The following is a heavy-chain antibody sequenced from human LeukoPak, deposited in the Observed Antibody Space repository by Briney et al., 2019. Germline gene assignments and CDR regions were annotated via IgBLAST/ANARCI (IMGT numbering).Heavy chain of an antibody. CDR1: GGSISSYY. V-gene: IGHV4-59*08. CDR2: IYYSGST. Sequence: PSETLSLTCTVSGGSISSYYWSWIRQPPGKGLEWIGYIYYSGSTNYNPSLKSRVTISVDTSKNQFSLKLSSVTAADTAVYYCAKARGEGRQQFLFDYWGQGTLVTVSS. J-gene: IGHJ4*02. CDR3: AKARGEGRQQFLFDY. D-gene: IGHD3-10*01.